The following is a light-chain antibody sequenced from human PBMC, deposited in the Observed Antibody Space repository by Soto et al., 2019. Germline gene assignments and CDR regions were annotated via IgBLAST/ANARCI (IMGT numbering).Light chain of an antibody. J-gene: IGLJ2*01. CDR3: CSYAGETTLV. V-gene: IGLV2-23*01. CDR2: EGS. CDR1: ISDVGSYNL. Sequence: QSVLTQPASVSGSPGQSITISCTGTISDVGSYNLVSWYQQYPGKAPKLMIYEGSKRPSGVSNRFSGSKSGNTASLTISGLQAEDEADYYCCSYAGETTLVFGGGTKLTVL.